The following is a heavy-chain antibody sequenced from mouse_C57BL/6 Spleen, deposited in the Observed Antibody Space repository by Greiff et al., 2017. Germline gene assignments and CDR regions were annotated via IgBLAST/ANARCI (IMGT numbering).Heavy chain of an antibody. CDR1: GFSLTSYG. D-gene: IGHD2-5*01. CDR2: IWSGGST. V-gene: IGHV2-2*01. Sequence: VQLQQSGPGLVQPSQSLSITCTVSGFSLTSYGVHWVRQSPGKGLEWLGVIWSGGSTDYNAAFISRLSISKDNSKSQVFFKMNSLQAYDTAIYYCARGINSNYAMDYWGQGTSVTVSS. J-gene: IGHJ4*01. CDR3: ARGINSNYAMDY.